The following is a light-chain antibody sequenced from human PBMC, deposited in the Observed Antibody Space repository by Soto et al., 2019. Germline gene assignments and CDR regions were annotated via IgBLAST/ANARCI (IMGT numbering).Light chain of an antibody. J-gene: IGKJ1*01. CDR1: HDISNY. Sequence: DILMTQSPSSLSASEGDRVTITCQASHDISNYLNWYQQTPGKAPKLLIDGATSLRSGVPSRFSGSGSGTDFTLTISSLQAEDFATYYCQQSHSIPRTFGQGTKVEIK. V-gene: IGKV1-39*01. CDR2: GAT. CDR3: QQSHSIPRT.